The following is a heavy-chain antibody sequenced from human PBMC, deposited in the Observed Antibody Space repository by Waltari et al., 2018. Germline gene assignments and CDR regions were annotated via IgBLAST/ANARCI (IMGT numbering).Heavy chain of an antibody. Sequence: QVQLVESGGGVVQPGRSLRLSCAASGFTFSSYAMHWVRQAPGKGLEWVAVISYDGSNKYYAESVKGRFTISRENSKNTLYLQMNSLRAEDTAVYYCARDRKFLVAVDIWGQGTMVTVSS. CDR3: ARDRKFLVAVDI. CDR2: ISYDGSNK. V-gene: IGHV3-30*01. J-gene: IGHJ3*02. CDR1: GFTFSSYA.